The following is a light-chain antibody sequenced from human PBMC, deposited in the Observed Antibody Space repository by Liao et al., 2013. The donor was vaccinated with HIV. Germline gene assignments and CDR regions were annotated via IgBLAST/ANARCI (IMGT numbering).Light chain of an antibody. CDR3: QVWDTSSDHGV. V-gene: IGLV3-21*01. CDR1: NIGSKS. J-gene: IGLJ3*02. Sequence: SYVLTQPPSLSVAPGKTARITCGGNNIGSKSVHWYLQKPGQAPVLVIYYDSDRPSGIPERFSGSNSGSTATLTITRVEAGDEADYYCQVWDTSSDHGVFGGGTKLTVL. CDR2: YDS.